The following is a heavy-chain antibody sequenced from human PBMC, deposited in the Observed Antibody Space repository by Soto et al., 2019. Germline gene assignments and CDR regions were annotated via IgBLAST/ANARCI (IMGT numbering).Heavy chain of an antibody. Sequence: GGSLRLSCAASGFTFSSYGMHWVRQAPGKGLEWVAVIWYDGSNKYYADSVKGRFTISRDNSKNTLYLQMNNLRAEDTAVYYCAKPRSGLEWPPFDPWGQGTLVTVSS. CDR1: GFTFSSYG. CDR2: IWYDGSNK. J-gene: IGHJ5*02. CDR3: AKPRSGLEWPPFDP. D-gene: IGHD3-3*01. V-gene: IGHV3-30*02.